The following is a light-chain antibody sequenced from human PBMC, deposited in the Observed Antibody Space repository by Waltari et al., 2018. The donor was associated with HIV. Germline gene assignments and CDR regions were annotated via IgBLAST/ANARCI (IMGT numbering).Light chain of an antibody. CDR1: SSDAGGHNS. CDR2: DVI. V-gene: IGLV2-8*01. J-gene: IGLJ2*01. Sequence: QSALTQPPSASGSPGQSVTLSCTGTSSDAGGHNSVSSHQQHPAKAPKLMIYDVIKRPSGVPDRFSGSKSGNTASLTVSGLQPEDEADYYCSSHAGSKVVFGGGTRLTVL. CDR3: SSHAGSKVV.